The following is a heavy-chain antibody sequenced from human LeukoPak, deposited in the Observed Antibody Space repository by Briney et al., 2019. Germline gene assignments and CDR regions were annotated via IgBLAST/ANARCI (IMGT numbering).Heavy chain of an antibody. CDR2: IYYSGST. V-gene: IGHV4-38-2*02. D-gene: IGHD3-10*01. J-gene: IGHJ4*02. CDR3: ARGAASFITMVRGVVDY. Sequence: SETLSLTCIVSGYSISSGYYWGWIRQPPGKGLEWIGSIYYSGSTYYNPSLKSRVTISVDMSKNQFSLKLSSVTAADTAVYYCARGAASFITMVRGVVDYWGQGTLVTVSS. CDR1: GYSISSGYY.